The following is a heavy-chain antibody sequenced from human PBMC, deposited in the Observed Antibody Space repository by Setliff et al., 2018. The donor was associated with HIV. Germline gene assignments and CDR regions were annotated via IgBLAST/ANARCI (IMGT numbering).Heavy chain of an antibody. CDR3: ARQGAGYYYDSSDYYTGNGFDM. Sequence: SETLSLTCAVSGYSISIAYYWAWIRQSPGKGLEWIGGFHHSGSAHYNPSLKSRVTISGQTSKNQFSLTLTSVTAADTAIYYCARQGAGYYYDSSDYYTGNGFDMWGQGTMVTVSS. V-gene: IGHV4-38-2*01. D-gene: IGHD3-22*01. J-gene: IGHJ3*02. CDR2: FHHSGSA. CDR1: GYSISIAYY.